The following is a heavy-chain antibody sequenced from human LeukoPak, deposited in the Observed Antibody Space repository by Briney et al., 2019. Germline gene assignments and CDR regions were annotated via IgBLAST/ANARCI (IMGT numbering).Heavy chain of an antibody. CDR3: ARDYSDWGPFEGMDV. CDR1: GFTFSSYS. Sequence: SGGSLRLSCAASGFTFSSYSMNWVRQAPGKGLEWVSSISSSSSYIYYADSVKGRFTISRDNAKNSLYLQMNSLRAEDAAVYYCARDYSDWGPFEGMDVWGQGTTVTVSS. V-gene: IGHV3-21*01. CDR2: ISSSSSYI. D-gene: IGHD3-16*01. J-gene: IGHJ6*02.